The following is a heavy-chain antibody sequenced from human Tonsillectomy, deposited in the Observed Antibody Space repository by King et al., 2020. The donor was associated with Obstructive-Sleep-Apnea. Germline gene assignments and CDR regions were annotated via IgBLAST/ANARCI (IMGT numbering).Heavy chain of an antibody. CDR2: IYYSGST. V-gene: IGHV4-39*01. CDR3: ARHPQHITMVRGVENWFDP. J-gene: IGHJ5*02. D-gene: IGHD3-10*01. CDR1: GGSISSSSYY. Sequence: PLQESGPGLVKPSETLSLTCTVSGGSISSSSYYWGWIRQPPGKGLEWIGSIYYSGSTYYNPSLKSRVSISVDTSKNQFSLKLSSVTAADTDVYYCARHPQHITMVRGVENWFDPWGQGTLVTVSS.